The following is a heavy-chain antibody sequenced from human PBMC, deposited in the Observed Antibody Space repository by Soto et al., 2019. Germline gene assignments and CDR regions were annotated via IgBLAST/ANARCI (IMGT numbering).Heavy chain of an antibody. V-gene: IGHV3-72*01. J-gene: IGHJ4*02. CDR2: VRRKANNYAA. CDR3: SRYILTSSARYSDY. D-gene: IGHD2-8*01. Sequence: DWISKETGKGLEWVGRVRRKANNYAAEYAASVKGRVTISRDDSKNSLYLQMDSLQTEDTAVYYCSRYILTSSARYSDYCGQGTLVSVSS.